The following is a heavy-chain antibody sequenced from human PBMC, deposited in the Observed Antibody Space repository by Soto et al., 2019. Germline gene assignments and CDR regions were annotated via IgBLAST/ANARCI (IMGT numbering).Heavy chain of an antibody. CDR1: GCTFSIDG. CDR3: AKSSAIFGVVMPSYYFDY. D-gene: IGHD3-3*01. V-gene: IGHV3-23*01. CDR2: ISGSGGST. Sequence: GGSRIVSCAASGCTFSIDGVSWVRKTRVEGLEWVSAISGSGGSTYYADSVKCRFTISRDNSKNTLYLQMNSLRAEDTAVYYCAKSSAIFGVVMPSYYFDYWGPGTLVTSPQ. J-gene: IGHJ4*02.